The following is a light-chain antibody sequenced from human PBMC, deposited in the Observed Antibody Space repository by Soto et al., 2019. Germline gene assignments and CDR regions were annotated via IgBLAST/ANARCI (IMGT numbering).Light chain of an antibody. CDR2: DAA. CDR3: QQYNNWPWT. CDR1: QSVSSN. Sequence: EIVMTQSPATLSVSPGERATLSCRASQSVSSNLAWYQQKPGQAPRLLIYDAATRATGIPDRFSGSGSGTEFTLTISSLQSEDFAVYYCQQYNNWPWTFGQGTKVDIK. J-gene: IGKJ1*01. V-gene: IGKV3-15*01.